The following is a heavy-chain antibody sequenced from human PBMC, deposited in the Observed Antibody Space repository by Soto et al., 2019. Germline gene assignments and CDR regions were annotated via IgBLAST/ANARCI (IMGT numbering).Heavy chain of an antibody. CDR2: ISGSGGST. Sequence: SLRLSCAASGFTFSSYAMSWVRQAPGKGLEWVSAISGSGGSTYYADSVKGRFTISRDNSKNTLYLQMNSLRAEDTAVYYCAKLHDYGDYGYYYYMDVWGKGTTVTV. CDR3: AKLHDYGDYGYYYYMDV. J-gene: IGHJ6*03. CDR1: GFTFSSYA. D-gene: IGHD4-17*01. V-gene: IGHV3-23*01.